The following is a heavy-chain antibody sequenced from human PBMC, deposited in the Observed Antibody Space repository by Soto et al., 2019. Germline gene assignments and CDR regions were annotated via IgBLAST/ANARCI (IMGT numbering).Heavy chain of an antibody. D-gene: IGHD6-13*01. Sequence: VEPLTISAQDSGYRFASYWIVWMLQMPRKGLEWMGIIYPGDSDTRYSPSFQGQVTISADKSISTAYLQWSSLKASDTAMYYCARPKYSSSWSYYLDYWGQGTLVTVSS. CDR2: IYPGDSDT. CDR1: GYRFASYW. CDR3: ARPKYSSSWSYYLDY. V-gene: IGHV5-51*01. J-gene: IGHJ4*02.